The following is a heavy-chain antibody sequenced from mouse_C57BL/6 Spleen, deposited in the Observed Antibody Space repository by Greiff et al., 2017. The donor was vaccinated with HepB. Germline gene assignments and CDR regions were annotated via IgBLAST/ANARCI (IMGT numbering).Heavy chain of an antibody. Sequence: VQLKESGPGLVKPSQSLSLTCSVTGYSITSGYYWNWIRQFPGNKLEWMGYISYDGSNNYNPSLKNRISITRDTSKNQFFLKLNSVTTEDTATYYCARVGYDYFFDYWGQGTTLTVSS. D-gene: IGHD2-4*01. V-gene: IGHV3-6*01. CDR2: ISYDGSN. CDR1: GYSITSGYY. CDR3: ARVGYDYFFDY. J-gene: IGHJ2*01.